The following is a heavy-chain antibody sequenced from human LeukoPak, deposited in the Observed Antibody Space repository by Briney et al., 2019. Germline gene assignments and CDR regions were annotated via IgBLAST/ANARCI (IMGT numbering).Heavy chain of an antibody. V-gene: IGHV3-33*06. Sequence: TGGSLRLSCAASGFTFSSYGMHWVRQAPGKGLERVAVIWYDGSNKYYADSVKGRFTISRDNSKNTLYLQMNSLRAEDTAVYYCAKLLGYTAMVTDFDYWGQGTLVTVSS. CDR2: IWYDGSNK. D-gene: IGHD5-18*01. CDR3: AKLLGYTAMVTDFDY. CDR1: GFTFSSYG. J-gene: IGHJ4*02.